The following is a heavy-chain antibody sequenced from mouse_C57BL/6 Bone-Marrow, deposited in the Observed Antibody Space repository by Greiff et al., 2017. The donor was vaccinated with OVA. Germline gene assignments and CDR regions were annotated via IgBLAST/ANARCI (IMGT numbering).Heavy chain of an antibody. CDR1: GYTFTSYG. CDR3: ARYYGSSLLYWYFDV. CDR2: IYPRSGNT. J-gene: IGHJ1*03. V-gene: IGHV1-81*01. D-gene: IGHD1-1*01. Sequence: QVQLQQSGAELARPGASVKLSCKASGYTFTSYGISWVKQRTGQGLEWIGEIYPRSGNTYYNEKFKGKATLTADKSSSTAYMELRRLTSEDSAVYFCARYYGSSLLYWYFDVWGTGTTVTVSS.